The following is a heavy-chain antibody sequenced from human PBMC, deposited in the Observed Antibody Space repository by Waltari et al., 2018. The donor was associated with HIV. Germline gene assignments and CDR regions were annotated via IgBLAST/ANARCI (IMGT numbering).Heavy chain of an antibody. V-gene: IGHV3-13*01. CDR1: GFTFSTYD. CDR2: IAPAGDT. Sequence: EVQLVESGGGLVQPGGSLRLSCAVSGFTFSTYDMHWVRQATGKGLEWVSTIAPAGDTYYPGSVKGRFTISRENAKNSLYLQMNSLRAEDTAVYYCAALGSFYSWGQGTLVTV. D-gene: IGHD1-26*01. J-gene: IGHJ5*01. CDR3: AALGSFYS.